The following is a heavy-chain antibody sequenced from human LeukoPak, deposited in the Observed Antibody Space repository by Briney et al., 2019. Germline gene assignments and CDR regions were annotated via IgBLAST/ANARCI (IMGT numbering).Heavy chain of an antibody. CDR2: IGTTGDT. Sequence: GGSLRLSCAASGFTFSSYGMHWVRQVPGKGLEWVSSIGTTGDTHYAVSVKGRFTISRENAKNSLYLQMSSLSAGDTAVYYCARGVGYYGSGSYSPLDYWGQGTLDTVSS. CDR1: GFTFSSYG. V-gene: IGHV3-13*01. J-gene: IGHJ4*02. D-gene: IGHD3-10*01. CDR3: ARGVGYYGSGSYSPLDY.